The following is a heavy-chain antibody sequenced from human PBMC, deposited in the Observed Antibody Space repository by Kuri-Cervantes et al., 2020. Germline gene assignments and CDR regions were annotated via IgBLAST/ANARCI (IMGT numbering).Heavy chain of an antibody. CDR2: INPNSGGT. Sequence: ASVKVSCKTSGYTFINHGITWVRQAPGKGLEWMGWINPNSGGTNYAQKFQGRVTMTSDTSISTAYMELSRLRSDDTAVYYCARDNLDIEDRPFDPWGQGTLVTVSS. D-gene: IGHD2-15*01. V-gene: IGHV1-2*02. CDR3: ARDNLDIEDRPFDP. J-gene: IGHJ5*02. CDR1: GYTFINHG.